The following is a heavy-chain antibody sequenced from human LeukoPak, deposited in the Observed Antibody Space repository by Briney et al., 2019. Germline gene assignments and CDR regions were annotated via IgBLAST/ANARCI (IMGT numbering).Heavy chain of an antibody. Sequence: SETLSLTCTVSGGSISSYHWSWIRQPPGKGLEWIGYIYYSGSTNYNPSLKSRVTISVDTSKNQFSLKLSSVTAADTAVYYCARSYSSGYPATPDYWGQGTLVTVSS. V-gene: IGHV4-59*08. D-gene: IGHD3-22*01. CDR2: IYYSGST. CDR3: ARSYSSGYPATPDY. J-gene: IGHJ4*02. CDR1: GGSISSYH.